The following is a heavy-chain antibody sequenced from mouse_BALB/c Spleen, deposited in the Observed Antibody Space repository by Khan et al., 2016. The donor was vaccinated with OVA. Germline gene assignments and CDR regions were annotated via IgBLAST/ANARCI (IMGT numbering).Heavy chain of an antibody. CDR2: ISSSGST. CDR1: GYSITSDYA. J-gene: IGHJ4*01. Sequence: EVKLLESGPGLVKPSQSLSLTCTVTGYSITSDYAWNWIRQFPGNKLEWMGYISSSGSTNYNPAFKSRISITRDTSKNQFFLQLNSVTTEDTATYYCARDGSRYNYAMDYGGQGTSVTGSS. CDR3: ARDGSRYNYAMDY. D-gene: IGHD2-3*01. V-gene: IGHV3-2*02.